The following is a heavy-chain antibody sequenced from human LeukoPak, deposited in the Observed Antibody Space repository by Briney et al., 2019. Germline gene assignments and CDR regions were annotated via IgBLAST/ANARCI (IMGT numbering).Heavy chain of an antibody. CDR1: GGSISSYY. CDR2: IYYSGST. J-gene: IGHJ5*02. Sequence: SETLSLTCTASGGSISSYYWSWIRQPPGKGLEWIGYIYYSGSTNYNPSLKSRVTISVDTSKNQFSLKLSSVTAADTAVYYCARDPRGGYDFWSGSPNWFDPWGQGTLVTVSS. D-gene: IGHD3-3*01. V-gene: IGHV4-59*01. CDR3: ARDPRGGYDFWSGSPNWFDP.